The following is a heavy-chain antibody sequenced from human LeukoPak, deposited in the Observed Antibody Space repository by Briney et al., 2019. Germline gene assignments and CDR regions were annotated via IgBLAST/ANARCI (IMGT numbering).Heavy chain of an antibody. V-gene: IGHV1-2*02. CDR1: GYTFTDYY. Sequence: ASIKVSCKASGYTFTDYYIHWVRQAPGQGLKWMGWINPNNGGTNYAQKFQGRVTMTRDTSISTAYMELSRLRSDDTAVYYCAREVDYYDTSDYFPLGYWGQGTPVTVSS. CDR3: AREVDYYDTSDYFPLGY. D-gene: IGHD3-22*01. J-gene: IGHJ4*02. CDR2: INPNNGGT.